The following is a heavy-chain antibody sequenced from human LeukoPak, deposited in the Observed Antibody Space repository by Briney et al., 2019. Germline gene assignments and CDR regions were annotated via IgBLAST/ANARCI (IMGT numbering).Heavy chain of an antibody. D-gene: IGHD2-2*01. CDR3: ARDRRYHTHFDY. CDR1: GDSIRSSRYY. J-gene: IGHJ4*02. CDR2: VYYSGSA. Sequence: SETLSLTCTVSGDSIRSSRYYWGWIRQPPGKGLEWIGSVYYSGSANYNPSLKSRVSISVHTSKNQYTLKLSSVTAADTAVYYWARDRRYHTHFDYWGQGTLVTVSS. V-gene: IGHV4-39*06.